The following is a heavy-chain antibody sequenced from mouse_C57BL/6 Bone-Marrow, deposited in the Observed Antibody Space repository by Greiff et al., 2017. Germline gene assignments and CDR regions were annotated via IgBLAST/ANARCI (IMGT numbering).Heavy chain of an antibody. CDR2: INPSTGGT. CDR1: GYSFTGYY. Sequence: VQLQQSGPELVKPGASVKISCKASGYSFTGYYMNWVKQSPEKSLEWIGEINPSTGGTTYNQKFKAKATVTVDKSSSTAYMQLKSLTSEDSAVYDCARVGGYDVFAYWGQGTLVTVSA. CDR3: ARVGGYDVFAY. J-gene: IGHJ3*01. V-gene: IGHV1-42*01. D-gene: IGHD2-2*01.